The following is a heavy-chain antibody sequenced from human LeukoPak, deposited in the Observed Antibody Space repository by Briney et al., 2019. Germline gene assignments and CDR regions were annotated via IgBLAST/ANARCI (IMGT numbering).Heavy chain of an antibody. D-gene: IGHD3-22*01. CDR3: ANHMGDYYDSSGYYEAFDY. J-gene: IGHJ4*02. Sequence: SETLSLTCTVSGGSISSSSYYWGWIRQPPGKGLEWIGSIYYSGSTYYNPSLKSRVTISVDTSKNQFSLKLSSVTAADTAVYYCANHMGDYYDSSGYYEAFDYWSQGTLVTVSS. V-gene: IGHV4-39*01. CDR2: IYYSGST. CDR1: GGSISSSSYY.